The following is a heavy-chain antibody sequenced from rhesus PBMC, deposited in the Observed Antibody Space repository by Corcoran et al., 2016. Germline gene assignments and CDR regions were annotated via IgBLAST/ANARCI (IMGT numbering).Heavy chain of an antibody. J-gene: IGHJ2*01. V-gene: IGHV4-122*02. CDR3: ARRTNWYFDL. CDR2: ISYSGSP. D-gene: IGHD1-1*01. CDR1: GGSISSSYYY. Sequence: QVQLQESGPGLVKPSETLSLTCAVSGGSISSSYYYWSWIRQAPGKGLEWIGYISYSGSPSYNPSLTSRVTISRDTSKNQFSLKLSSVTAADTAVYYCARRTNWYFDLWGPGTPITISS.